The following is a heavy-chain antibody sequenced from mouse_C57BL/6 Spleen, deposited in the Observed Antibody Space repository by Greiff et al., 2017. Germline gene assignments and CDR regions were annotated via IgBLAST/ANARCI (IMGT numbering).Heavy chain of an antibody. V-gene: IGHV5-9-1*02. Sequence: EVMLVESGEGLVKPGGSLKLSCAASGFTFSSYAMSWVRQTPEKRLEWVAYISSGGDYIYYADTVKGRFTISRDNARNTLYLQMSSLKSEDTAMYYCTRTTVVDYAMDYWGQGTSVTVSS. J-gene: IGHJ4*01. CDR3: TRTTVVDYAMDY. CDR2: ISSGGDYI. D-gene: IGHD1-1*01. CDR1: GFTFSSYA.